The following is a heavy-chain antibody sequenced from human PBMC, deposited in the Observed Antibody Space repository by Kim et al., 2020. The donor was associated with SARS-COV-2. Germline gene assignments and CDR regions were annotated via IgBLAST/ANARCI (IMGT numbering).Heavy chain of an antibody. CDR1: GYTFTSYG. CDR2: ISAYNGNT. CDR3: ARDSDLWFGDPRGGWFDP. Sequence: ASVKVSCKASGYTFTSYGISWVRQAPGQGLEWMGWISAYNGNTNYAQKLQGRVTMTTDTSTSTAYMELRSLRSDDTAVYYCARDSDLWFGDPRGGWFDPWGQGTLVTVSS. D-gene: IGHD3-10*01. V-gene: IGHV1-18*04. J-gene: IGHJ5*02.